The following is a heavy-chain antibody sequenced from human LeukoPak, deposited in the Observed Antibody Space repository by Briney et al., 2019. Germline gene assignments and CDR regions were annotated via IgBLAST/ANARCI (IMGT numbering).Heavy chain of an antibody. CDR3: GRWELPYYYFDY. Sequence: GGSLRLSCAASGFTFSSYAISWVRQAPGKGLEWVSAISGSGGSTYYADSVKGRFTISRDNSKNTLYLQMNSLRAEDTAVYYCGRWELPYYYFDYWGQGTLVTVSS. CDR1: GFTFSSYA. V-gene: IGHV3-23*01. D-gene: IGHD1-26*01. J-gene: IGHJ4*02. CDR2: ISGSGGST.